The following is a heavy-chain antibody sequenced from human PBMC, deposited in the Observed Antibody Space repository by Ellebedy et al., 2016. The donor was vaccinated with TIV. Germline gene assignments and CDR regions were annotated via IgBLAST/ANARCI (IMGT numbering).Heavy chain of an antibody. CDR2: IWYDGSNK. J-gene: IGHJ6*02. D-gene: IGHD4-17*01. CDR3: AKDYSGLRGLDV. Sequence: GESLKISCAVSGFTFSTYGMHWVRQAPGKGLEWVAVIWYDGSNKYYADSVKGRFTISRDNSKNTVYLQMNSLRAEDTAVYYCAKDYSGLRGLDVWGQGTTVTVSS. V-gene: IGHV3-33*06. CDR1: GFTFSTYG.